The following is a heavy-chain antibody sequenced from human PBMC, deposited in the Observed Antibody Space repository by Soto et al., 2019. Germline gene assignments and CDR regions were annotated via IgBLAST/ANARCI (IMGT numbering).Heavy chain of an antibody. CDR2: IYYSGST. V-gene: IGHV4-30-4*01. D-gene: IGHD3-22*01. CDR3: ARSRAYYYDSSGLLFDY. CDR1: GGSISSGDYY. J-gene: IGHJ4*02. Sequence: TLSLTCTVSGGSISSGDYYWTWIRQPPGKGLEWIGYIYYSGSTYYNPSLKSRVTISVDTSKNQFSLKLSSVTAADTAVYYCARSRAYYYDSSGLLFDYWGQGTLVTVSS.